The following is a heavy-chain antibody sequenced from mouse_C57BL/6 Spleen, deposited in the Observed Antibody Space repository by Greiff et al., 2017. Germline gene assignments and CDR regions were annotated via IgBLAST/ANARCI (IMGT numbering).Heavy chain of an antibody. CDR1: GYTFTSYW. J-gene: IGHJ4*01. V-gene: IGHV1-59*01. Sequence: QVQLQQPGAELVRPGTSVKLSCKASGYTFTSYWMHWVKQRPGQGLEWIGVIDPSDSYTNYNQKFKGKATLTEDTSSSTAYMQLSSLTSEDSSVYYCGRWLRLSYALYYWGQGTSVTVSS. CDR3: GRWLRLSYALYY. D-gene: IGHD2-2*01. CDR2: IDPSDSYT.